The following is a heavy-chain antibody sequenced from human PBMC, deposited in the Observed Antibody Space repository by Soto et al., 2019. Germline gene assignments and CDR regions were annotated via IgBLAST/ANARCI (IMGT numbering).Heavy chain of an antibody. CDR1: GGTFSSYA. CDR2: IIPIFGTA. Sequence: QVQLVQSGAEVKKPGSSVKVSCKASGGTFSSYAISWVRQAPGQGLEWMGGIIPIFGTANYAQKFQGRVTITGDKSTSTAYMELSSLRYEDTAVYYCAQPARSAMADFDFWGQGTLVHVSS. J-gene: IGHJ4*02. V-gene: IGHV1-69*06. CDR3: AQPARSAMADFDF. D-gene: IGHD5-18*01.